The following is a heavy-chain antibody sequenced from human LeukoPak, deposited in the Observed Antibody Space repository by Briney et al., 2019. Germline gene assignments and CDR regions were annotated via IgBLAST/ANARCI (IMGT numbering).Heavy chain of an antibody. CDR1: GFTFDDYA. Sequence: GGSLRLSCAASGFTFDDYAMHWVRQAPGKGLEWVSGINWNSGNIDYADSVKGRFTISRDNAKNSLYLQMNSLRAEDTAVYYCARDGSSAAAGIFGALDIWGQGTMVTVSS. J-gene: IGHJ3*02. CDR2: INWNSGNI. CDR3: ARDGSSAAAGIFGALDI. V-gene: IGHV3-9*01. D-gene: IGHD6-13*01.